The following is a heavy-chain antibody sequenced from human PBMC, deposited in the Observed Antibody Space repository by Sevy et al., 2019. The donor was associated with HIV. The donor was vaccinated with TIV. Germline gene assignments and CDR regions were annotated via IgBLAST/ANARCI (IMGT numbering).Heavy chain of an antibody. Sequence: GGSLRLSCAASGFTFSSYGMHWVRQAPGKGLEWVAVIWYDGSNKYYADSVKGRFTISRDNSKNTLYLQMNSLRAEDTAVYSCARDQGSRQWELREWGQGTLVTVSS. V-gene: IGHV3-33*01. CDR2: IWYDGSNK. CDR3: ARDQGSRQWELRE. CDR1: GFTFSSYG. J-gene: IGHJ4*02. D-gene: IGHD1-26*01.